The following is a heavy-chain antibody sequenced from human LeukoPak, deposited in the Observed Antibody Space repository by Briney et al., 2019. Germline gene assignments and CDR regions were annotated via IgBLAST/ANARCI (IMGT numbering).Heavy chain of an antibody. CDR2: ISGSGYST. CDR1: GFTFRSYV. Sequence: SGGSLRLSCVVSGFTFRSYVMSWVRQAPGKGLEWVSGISGSGYSTYYADSVEGRFTISRDNSKNTVYLQMNSLRAEDTAVYFCAKECTSSWYTGFDYWGQGTLVTVSS. J-gene: IGHJ4*02. D-gene: IGHD6-13*01. V-gene: IGHV3-23*01. CDR3: AKECTSSWYTGFDY.